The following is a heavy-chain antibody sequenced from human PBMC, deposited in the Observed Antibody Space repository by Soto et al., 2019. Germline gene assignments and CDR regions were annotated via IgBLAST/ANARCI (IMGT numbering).Heavy chain of an antibody. CDR3: ARWGEDLSYYYGMDV. D-gene: IGHD3-16*01. CDR2: ISAYNGNT. Sequence: QVQLVQSGAEVKKPGASVKVSCKASGYTFTSYGISWVRQAPGQGLEWMGWISAYNGNTNYAQKLQGRVTMTTDTSTSTAYMEVRSLRSDETAVYYCARWGEDLSYYYGMDVWGQGTTVTVSS. V-gene: IGHV1-18*01. J-gene: IGHJ6*02. CDR1: GYTFTSYG.